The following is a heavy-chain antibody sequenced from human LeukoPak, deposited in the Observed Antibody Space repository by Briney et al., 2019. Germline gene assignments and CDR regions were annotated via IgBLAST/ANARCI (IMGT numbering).Heavy chain of an antibody. D-gene: IGHD2-2*02. Sequence: SETLSLTCAVYGGSFSGYYWSWIRQPPGKGLEWIGEINHSGSTNYNPSLKSRVTISVDTSKNQFSLKLSSVTAADTAVYYCASRYCSSTSCYTENWFDPWGQGTLVTVSS. J-gene: IGHJ5*02. CDR3: ASRYCSSTSCYTENWFDP. CDR1: GGSFSGYY. CDR2: INHSGST. V-gene: IGHV4-34*01.